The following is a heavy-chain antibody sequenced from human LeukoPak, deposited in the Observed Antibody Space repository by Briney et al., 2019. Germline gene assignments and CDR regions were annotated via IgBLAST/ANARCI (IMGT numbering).Heavy chain of an antibody. CDR3: ARHDYGGNSFDY. CDR1: GGSISSYY. CDR2: IYYSGST. J-gene: IGHJ4*02. V-gene: IGHV4-59*08. D-gene: IGHD4-23*01. Sequence: SETLSLTCTVSGGSISSYYWSWIRQPPGKGLEWIGYIYYSGSTNYNPSLKSRDTISVDTSKNQFSLKLSSVTAADTAVCYCARHDYGGNSFDYWGQGTLVTVSS.